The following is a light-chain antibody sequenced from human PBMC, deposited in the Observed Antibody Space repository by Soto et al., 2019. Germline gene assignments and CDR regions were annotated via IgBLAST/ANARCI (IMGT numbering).Light chain of an antibody. V-gene: IGLV2-14*01. Sequence: QSVLTQPASVSGSPGQSITISCTGTSSDFGGYNYVSWYQQHPGKAPKLMIYDVSNRPSGVSNRFSGSKSGNTASLTISGLQAEDEADYYCSSYTSSSTQVFGTGTKLTVL. CDR2: DVS. J-gene: IGLJ1*01. CDR1: SSDFGGYNY. CDR3: SSYTSSSTQV.